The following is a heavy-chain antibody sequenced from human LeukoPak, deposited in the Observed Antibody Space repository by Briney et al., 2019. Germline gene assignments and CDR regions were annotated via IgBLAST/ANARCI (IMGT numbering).Heavy chain of an antibody. V-gene: IGHV5-51*01. CDR2: IYPGDSDT. CDR3: AGHYYGSGKGYFDY. J-gene: IGHJ4*02. D-gene: IGHD3-10*01. Sequence: GESLKISCKGSGYTFTNYWIAWVRQMPGKGLQWMGIIYPGDSDTRYSPSFQGQVTISADKSISTAYLQWSSLKASDSAMYYCAGHYYGSGKGYFDYWGQGTLVTVSS. CDR1: GYTFTNYW.